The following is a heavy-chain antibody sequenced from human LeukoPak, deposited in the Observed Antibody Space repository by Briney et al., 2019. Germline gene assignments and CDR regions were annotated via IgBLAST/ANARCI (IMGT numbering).Heavy chain of an antibody. V-gene: IGHV3-23*01. CDR2: NAGSSSR. D-gene: IGHD3-3*01. CDR1: GVTSSDVV. CDR3: AKRAGPLRVNYYTGA. J-gene: IGHJ6*03. Sequence: GGSLRLSCVVSGVTSSDVVMSTGRQAPGKGLEWVSNAGSSSRLYGDSVKGRLSVSRDNSKNTLYLQMNSLRADDTAVYYCAKRAGPLRVNYYTGAWGKGTTVTVSS.